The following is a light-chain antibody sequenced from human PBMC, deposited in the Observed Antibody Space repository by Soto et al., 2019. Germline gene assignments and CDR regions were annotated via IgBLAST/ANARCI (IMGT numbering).Light chain of an antibody. CDR1: QGIASY. CDR3: QQLNSYPRT. CDR2: AAS. V-gene: IGKV1-9*01. Sequence: DIQLTQSPSFLSASVGDRVTITCRASQGIASYLAWYQQKPGKAPILLIYAASTLQSAVPSRFSGGGSGTEFTLTINSLQPEDFGTYYCQQLNSYPRTFGQETKVEF. J-gene: IGKJ1*01.